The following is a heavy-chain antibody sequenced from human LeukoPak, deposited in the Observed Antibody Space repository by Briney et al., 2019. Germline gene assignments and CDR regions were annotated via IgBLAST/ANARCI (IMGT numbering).Heavy chain of an antibody. CDR3: ARVPEQRHWNFDY. J-gene: IGHJ4*02. CDR2: ISSSSSYI. V-gene: IGHV3-21*01. Sequence: GGSLRLSCAASGFTFSSYSMNWVRQAPGKGLEWVSSISSSSSYIYYADSVKGRFTISRDNAKNSLYLQMNSLRAEDTAVYYCARVPEQRHWNFDYWGQGALVTVSS. CDR1: GFTFSSYS. D-gene: IGHD6-25*01.